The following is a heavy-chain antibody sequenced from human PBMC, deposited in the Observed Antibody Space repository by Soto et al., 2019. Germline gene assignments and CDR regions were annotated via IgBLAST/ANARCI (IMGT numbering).Heavy chain of an antibody. V-gene: IGHV4-39*01. CDR2: IYYSGST. D-gene: IGHD4-4*01. CDR1: GGSISSSSYY. Sequence: SETLSLTCTVSGGSISSSSYYWGWIRQPPGKGLEWIGSIYYSGSTYYNPSLKSRVTISVDTSKNQFSLKLSSVTAADTAVYYCASTVTRGPDYWGQGTLVTVSS. J-gene: IGHJ4*02. CDR3: ASTVTRGPDY.